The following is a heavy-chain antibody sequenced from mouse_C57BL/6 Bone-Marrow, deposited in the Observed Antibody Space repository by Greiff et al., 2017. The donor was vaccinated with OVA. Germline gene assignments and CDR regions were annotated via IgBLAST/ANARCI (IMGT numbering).Heavy chain of an antibody. CDR1: GYTFTSYW. Sequence: QVQLQQSGAELVRPGSSVKLSCKASGYTFTSYWMHWVKQRPIQGLEWIGNIDPSDSETHYNQKFKDKATLTVDKSSSTAYMQLSSLTSEDSAVYYCARALYYGSSPSDFDVWGTGTTVTVSS. CDR3: ARALYYGSSPSDFDV. V-gene: IGHV1-52*01. CDR2: IDPSDSET. J-gene: IGHJ1*03. D-gene: IGHD1-1*01.